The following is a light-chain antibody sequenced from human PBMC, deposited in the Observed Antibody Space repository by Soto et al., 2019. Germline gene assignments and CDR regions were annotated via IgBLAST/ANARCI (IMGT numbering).Light chain of an antibody. CDR2: DAS. J-gene: IGKJ2*01. Sequence: DIRMTQSPSTLSAVVGDRVTITCRASESVRSSVAWSQQKPGKAPKLLLYDASTLESGVPSRFNGSGFGTEFTLPITSLRPDDFGTYECQQYESFSPYTFGRGTRLEIK. CDR1: ESVRSS. CDR3: QQYESFSPYT. V-gene: IGKV1-5*01.